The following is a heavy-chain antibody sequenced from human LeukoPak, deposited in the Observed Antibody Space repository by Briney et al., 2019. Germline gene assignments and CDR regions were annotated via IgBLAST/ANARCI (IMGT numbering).Heavy chain of an antibody. CDR2: IGGIGGST. J-gene: IGHJ4*02. Sequence: GGSLRLSCAASGFTFSSHAMSWVRQAPGKGLEWVSAIGGIGGSTYYADSVKGRFTISRDNSKNTLYLQMNSLRAEDTGLYFCARDPGVVAMHYLGYWGQGTLVTVSS. V-gene: IGHV3-23*01. D-gene: IGHD3-3*01. CDR1: GFTFSSHA. CDR3: ARDPGVVAMHYLGY.